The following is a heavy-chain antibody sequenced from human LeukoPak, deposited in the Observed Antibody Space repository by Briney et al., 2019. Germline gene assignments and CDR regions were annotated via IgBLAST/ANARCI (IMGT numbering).Heavy chain of an antibody. D-gene: IGHD4-17*01. CDR2: ISAYNGNT. J-gene: IGHJ6*03. Sequence: ASVKVSCKASGYTFTSYGISWVRQAPGQGLEWMGWISAYNGNTNYAQKVQGRVTMTTDTSTSTAYMELRSLRSDDTAMYYCARTPPVTIYYYYYMDVWGKGTTVTVSS. CDR1: GYTFTSYG. CDR3: ARTPPVTIYYYYYMDV. V-gene: IGHV1-18*01.